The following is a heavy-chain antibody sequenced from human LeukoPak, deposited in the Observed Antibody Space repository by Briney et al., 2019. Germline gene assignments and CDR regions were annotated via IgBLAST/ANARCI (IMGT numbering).Heavy chain of an antibody. CDR3: ARGRVYYDSSGSDAFDI. CDR1: GGSISSGDYY. CDR2: IYYSGST. V-gene: IGHV4-30-4*01. D-gene: IGHD3-22*01. Sequence: PSQTLSLTCTVSGGSISSGDYYWSCIRQPPGKGLEWIGYIYYSGSTYYNPSLKSRVTIPVDTSKNQFSLKLSSVTAADTAVYYFARGRVYYDSSGSDAFDIWGQGTMVTVSS. J-gene: IGHJ3*02.